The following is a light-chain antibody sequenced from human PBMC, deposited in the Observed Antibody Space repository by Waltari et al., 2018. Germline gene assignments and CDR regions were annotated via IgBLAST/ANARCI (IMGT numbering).Light chain of an antibody. J-gene: IGLJ1*01. CDR3: TSYGGTNNFL. CDR1: RWDVGAYRY. V-gene: IGLV2-8*01. Sequence: QSALTQPPSATGSPGQSVTISCTGGRWDVGAYRYVSWYQQHPGRAPKVIMYEVDKRPSGVPGRFSGSKSCTTASLTISGLKVEDEADYYCTSYGGTNNFLFGSGTKVTV. CDR2: EVD.